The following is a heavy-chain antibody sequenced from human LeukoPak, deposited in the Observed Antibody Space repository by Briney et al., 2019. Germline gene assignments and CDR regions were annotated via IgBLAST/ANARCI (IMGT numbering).Heavy chain of an antibody. Sequence: PSETLSLTCTVSGGSISSYYWSWIRQPPGKGLEWIGYIYYSGSTNYNPSLKSRVTISVDTSKNQFSLKLSSVTAADTAVYYCARSDDSSGYYVDYWGQGTLVTVSS. V-gene: IGHV4-59*01. CDR2: IYYSGST. CDR3: ARSDDSSGYYVDY. J-gene: IGHJ4*02. CDR1: GGSISSYY. D-gene: IGHD3-22*01.